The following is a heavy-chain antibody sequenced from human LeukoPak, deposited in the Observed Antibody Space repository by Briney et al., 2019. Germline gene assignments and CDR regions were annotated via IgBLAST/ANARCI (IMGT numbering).Heavy chain of an antibody. CDR1: GFTFSSYA. Sequence: GGSLRLSCAASGFTFSSYAMHWVRQAPGKGLEWVAVISYDGSNKYYADSVKGRFTISRDNSKNTLYLQMNSLRAEDTAVYYCAKEGSRYCSSTSCYYFDYWGQGTLVTVSS. CDR2: ISYDGSNK. D-gene: IGHD2-2*01. CDR3: AKEGSRYCSSTSCYYFDY. J-gene: IGHJ4*02. V-gene: IGHV3-30*04.